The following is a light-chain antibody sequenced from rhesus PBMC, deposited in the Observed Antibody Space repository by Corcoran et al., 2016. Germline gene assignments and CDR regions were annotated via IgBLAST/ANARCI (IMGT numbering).Light chain of an antibody. CDR2: SSY. CDR3: QETSNLWT. J-gene: IGKJ1*01. V-gene: IGKV3-40*01. CDR1: ESVGSY. Sequence: EIVMTQSPATLSLSPGETATLSCRASESVGSYLAWYQQKPGQAPKLLVHSSYFRATGIPDRFSGSGSRTDFTLTISSLEPEDFAVYYCQETSNLWTFGQGTKVEIK.